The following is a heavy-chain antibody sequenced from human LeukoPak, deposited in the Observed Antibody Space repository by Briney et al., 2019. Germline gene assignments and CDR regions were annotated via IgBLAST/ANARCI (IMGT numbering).Heavy chain of an antibody. J-gene: IGHJ6*03. V-gene: IGHV1-2*02. CDR2: INPNSGGT. CDR1: GYTFNGYY. D-gene: IGHD2-8*01. Sequence: ASVKVSCKASGYTFNGYYMHWVRQAPGQGLEWMGWINPNSGGTNYAQKFQGRVTMTRDTSISTAYMELSRLRSDDTAVYYCARDRNGVYYYYYMDVWGKGTTVTVSS. CDR3: ARDRNGVYYYYYMDV.